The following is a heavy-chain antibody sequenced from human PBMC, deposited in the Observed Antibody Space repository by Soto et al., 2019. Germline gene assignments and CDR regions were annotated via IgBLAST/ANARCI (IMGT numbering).Heavy chain of an antibody. CDR2: ISGSGNTI. V-gene: IGHV3-11*01. D-gene: IGHD3-22*01. Sequence: PWGSLRLSCAACGFSFRDSYMSWIRQAPGKGLEWISYISGSGNTIYYADSVKGRFIISRDNAKNSLFLQMNSLRADDTAVYYCARDRLPMVVVVMGWFDPWGQGTLVTVSS. CDR1: GFSFRDSY. J-gene: IGHJ5*02. CDR3: ARDRLPMVVVVMGWFDP.